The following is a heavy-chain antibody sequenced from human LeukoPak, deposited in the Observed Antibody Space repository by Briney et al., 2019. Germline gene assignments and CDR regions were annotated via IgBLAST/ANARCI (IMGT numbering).Heavy chain of an antibody. CDR3: AKALRAAAAGATEPKGMGDAFDI. V-gene: IGHV3-21*04. CDR2: ISGSSIYI. J-gene: IGHJ3*02. CDR1: GFTFSTYS. D-gene: IGHD6-13*01. Sequence: GGSLRLSCAASGFTFSTYSMNWVRQAPGKGLEWVSSISGSSIYIYYADSVKGRFTISRDNSKNTLYLQMNSLRAEDTAVYYCAKALRAAAAGATEPKGMGDAFDIWGQGTMVTVSS.